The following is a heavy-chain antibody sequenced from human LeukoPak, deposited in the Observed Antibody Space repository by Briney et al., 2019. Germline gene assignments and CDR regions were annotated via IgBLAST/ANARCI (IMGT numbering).Heavy chain of an antibody. Sequence: PGGSLRLSCAASGFTFSSYAMHWVRQAPGKGLEWVAVISYDGSNKYYADSVKGRFTISRDNSKNTLYLQMNSLRAEDTAVYYCARATYYYDSSGPGACWGQGTLVTVSS. CDR1: GFTFSSYA. CDR3: ARATYYYDSSGPGAC. V-gene: IGHV3-30-3*01. CDR2: ISYDGSNK. D-gene: IGHD3-22*01. J-gene: IGHJ4*02.